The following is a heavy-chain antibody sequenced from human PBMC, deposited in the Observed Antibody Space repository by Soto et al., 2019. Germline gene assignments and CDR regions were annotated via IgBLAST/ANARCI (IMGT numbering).Heavy chain of an antibody. Sequence: ASVKVSCKASGYTFTNYDINWVRQAPGQGLEWMGWISTYTGNTNYAQKLQGRVTMTTDTSTSTAYMELRSLRSDDTAVYYCARGYYYGSGRPTPGGMDVWGQGTTVTVSS. D-gene: IGHD3-10*01. V-gene: IGHV1-18*01. CDR2: ISTYTGNT. J-gene: IGHJ6*02. CDR1: GYTFTNYD. CDR3: ARGYYYGSGRPTPGGMDV.